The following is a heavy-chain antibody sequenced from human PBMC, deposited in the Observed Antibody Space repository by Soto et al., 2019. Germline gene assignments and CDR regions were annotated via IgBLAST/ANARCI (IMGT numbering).Heavy chain of an antibody. CDR3: AKYQWVSGAYSYGYDY. D-gene: IGHD5-18*01. Sequence: PGGSLRLSXAGSGFTFSSYAMSWVRQAPGKGLEWVSAISGSGVSTYYADSVKGRFTISRDNSRHTLCLQMNSLRAEDTALYYCAKYQWVSGAYSYGYDYWGQGTLVTVSS. CDR1: GFTFSSYA. J-gene: IGHJ4*02. CDR2: ISGSGVST. V-gene: IGHV3-23*01.